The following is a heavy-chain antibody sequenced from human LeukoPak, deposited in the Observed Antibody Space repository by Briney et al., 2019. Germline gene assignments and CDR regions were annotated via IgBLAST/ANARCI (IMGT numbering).Heavy chain of an antibody. CDR3: VQVIPWGAFEH. CDR1: GFTFRNHG. CDR2: ISPSGGGT. Sequence: GGSLRLSCAASGFTFRNHGMNWVRQAPGKGLEWVSGISPSGGGTYYADSVKGRFTISRDDSKNTLSLQMNSLRVEDTALYYCVQVIPWGAFEHWGQGTLVTVSS. D-gene: IGHD2-21*01. J-gene: IGHJ4*02. V-gene: IGHV3-23*01.